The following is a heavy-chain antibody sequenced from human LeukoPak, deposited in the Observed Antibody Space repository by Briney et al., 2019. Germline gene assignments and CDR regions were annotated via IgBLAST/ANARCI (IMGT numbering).Heavy chain of an antibody. Sequence: GGSLRLSCAAPGFTFSSHWMHWVRQAPGKGLVWVSGISTDGSRPRYADSVNGRFTISRDNAKNTLYLQMNCLRAKDTAVYFCVRDGQGSTPLDYWGQGTLVTVSS. CDR1: GFTFSSHW. CDR3: VRDGQGSTPLDY. CDR2: ISTDGSRP. V-gene: IGHV3-74*01. J-gene: IGHJ4*02. D-gene: IGHD2-15*01.